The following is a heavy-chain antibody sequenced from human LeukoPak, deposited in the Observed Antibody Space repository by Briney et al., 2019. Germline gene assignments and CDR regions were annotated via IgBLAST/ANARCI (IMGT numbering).Heavy chain of an antibody. CDR3: ARDVGGRIGASDI. J-gene: IGHJ3*02. Sequence: SETLSLTCTVSGGSISSSSYYWGWIRQPPGKGLEWIGSIYYSGSTYYNPSLKSRVTISVDTSKNQFSLKLSSVTAADTAVYYCARDVGGRIGASDIWGQGTMVTVSS. CDR2: IYYSGST. CDR1: GGSISSSSYY. D-gene: IGHD1-26*01. V-gene: IGHV4-39*02.